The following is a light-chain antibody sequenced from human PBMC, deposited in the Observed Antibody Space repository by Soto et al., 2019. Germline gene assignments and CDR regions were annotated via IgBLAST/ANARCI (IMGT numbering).Light chain of an antibody. CDR1: QSISSY. J-gene: IGKJ4*01. V-gene: IGKV1-39*01. Sequence: DIQMTQSPSSLSASVGDRVTITCRASQSISSYFNWYQQKPGKAPKLLIYAASRLQSGVPSRFSGSGSGTDFTLTISSLQPEDFATYYCQQSYSTPLFGGGTKVEIK. CDR2: AAS. CDR3: QQSYSTPL.